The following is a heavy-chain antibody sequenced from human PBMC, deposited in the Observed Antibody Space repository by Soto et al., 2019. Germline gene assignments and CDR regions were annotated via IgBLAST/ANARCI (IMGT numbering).Heavy chain of an antibody. Sequence: QVQLVQSGAEVQKPGSSVKVSCKASGGTFSSYAISWVRQAPGQGLEWMGGIIPIFGTANYAQKFQGRVTITADESTSTAYMELSSLRSEDTAVYYCARDTPSQYSSGYYWYFDLWGRGTLVTVSS. CDR2: IIPIFGTA. D-gene: IGHD6-19*01. V-gene: IGHV1-69*01. J-gene: IGHJ2*01. CDR1: GGTFSSYA. CDR3: ARDTPSQYSSGYYWYFDL.